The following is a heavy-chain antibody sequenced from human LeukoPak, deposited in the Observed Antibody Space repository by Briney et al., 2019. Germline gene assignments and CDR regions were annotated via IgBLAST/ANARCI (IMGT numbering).Heavy chain of an antibody. Sequence: SSETLSLTCTVSGGSITGHYWSWIRQPPGKGLEWIGYIHYTGSTNYNPSLNSRITMSVDTPNNQFSLRLTSVTATDTAVYYCARLHALGAEEFDPWGQGALVIVSS. D-gene: IGHD3-16*01. CDR2: IHYTGST. J-gene: IGHJ5*02. V-gene: IGHV4-59*11. CDR3: ARLHALGAEEFDP. CDR1: GGSITGHY.